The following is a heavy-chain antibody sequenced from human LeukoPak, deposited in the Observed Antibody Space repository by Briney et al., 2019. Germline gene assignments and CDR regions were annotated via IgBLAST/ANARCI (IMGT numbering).Heavy chain of an antibody. CDR3: ARSYLTTVTSFDY. D-gene: IGHD4-17*01. Sequence: SETLSLTCTVSGGSISSSSYYWGWIRQPPGKGLEWIGSIYYSGSTYYNPSLKSRVTISVDTSKNQFSLKLSSVTAADTAVYYCARSYLTTVTSFDYWGQGTLVTVSS. CDR2: IYYSGST. J-gene: IGHJ4*02. V-gene: IGHV4-39*01. CDR1: GGSISSSSYY.